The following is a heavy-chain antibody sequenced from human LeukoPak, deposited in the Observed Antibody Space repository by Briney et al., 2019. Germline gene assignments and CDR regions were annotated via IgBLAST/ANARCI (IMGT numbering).Heavy chain of an antibody. Sequence: GGSLRLSCAASGFTFSNYDMNWVRQPPGKGLEWVSYITSSSRTINYADSVKGRFTVSRDNAKNSLFLQMDSLRDEDTAVYYCARPTTVALDYWGQRTLVTVSS. CDR3: ARPTTVALDY. CDR2: ITSSSRTI. CDR1: GFTFSNYD. D-gene: IGHD4-23*01. V-gene: IGHV3-48*02. J-gene: IGHJ4*02.